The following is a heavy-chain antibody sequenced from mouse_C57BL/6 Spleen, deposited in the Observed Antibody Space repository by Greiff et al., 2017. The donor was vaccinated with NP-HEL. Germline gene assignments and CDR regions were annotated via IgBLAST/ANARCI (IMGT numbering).Heavy chain of an antibody. Sequence: DVKLQESGPGLVKPSQSLSLTCSVTGYSITSGYYWNWIRQFPGNKLEWMGYISYDGSNNYNPSFKNRISITRDTSKNQFFLKLSSVTTEDTATYYCARESRDYFDYWGQGTTLTVSS. CDR3: ARESRDYFDY. J-gene: IGHJ2*01. V-gene: IGHV3-6*01. CDR1: GYSITSGYY. CDR2: ISYDGSN.